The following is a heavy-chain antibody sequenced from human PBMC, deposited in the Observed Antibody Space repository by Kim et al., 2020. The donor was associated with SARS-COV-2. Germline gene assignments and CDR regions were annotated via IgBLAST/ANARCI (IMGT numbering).Heavy chain of an antibody. CDR2: VNGNGGKT. D-gene: IGHD6-6*01. Sequence: GGSLRLSCAASGFTFSNYAMSWVRQAPGKGLEWVSGVNGNGGKTYYADSVKGRFTIARDNSRNTLYLQMHSLRVEDTALYYCAKLPYTSSSLGILGPFDYWGQGTLVTVSS. CDR1: GFTFSNYA. CDR3: AKLPYTSSSLGILGPFDY. J-gene: IGHJ4*02. V-gene: IGHV3-23*01.